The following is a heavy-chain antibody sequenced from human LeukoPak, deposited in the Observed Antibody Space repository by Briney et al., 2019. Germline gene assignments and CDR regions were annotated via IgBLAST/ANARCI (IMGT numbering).Heavy chain of an antibody. Sequence: SETLSLTCTASGGSISSYYWSWIRQPPGKGLEWIGYIYYSGSTNYNPSLKSRVTISVDTSKNQFSLKLSSVTAADTAVYYWARAIRGGGSVDYWGQGTLVTVSS. CDR3: ARAIRGGGSVDY. CDR1: GGSISSYY. J-gene: IGHJ4*02. V-gene: IGHV4-59*01. CDR2: IYYSGST. D-gene: IGHD3-10*01.